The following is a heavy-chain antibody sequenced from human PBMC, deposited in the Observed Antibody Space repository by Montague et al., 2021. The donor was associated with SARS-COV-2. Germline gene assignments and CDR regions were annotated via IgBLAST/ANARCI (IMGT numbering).Heavy chain of an antibody. J-gene: IGHJ4*02. D-gene: IGHD5-12*01. Sequence: SETLSLTCSVSGGSISDYYWNWIRQPPGKGLEWIGYIYYNTGNTNYNPSLQSLVTISLDTSKNQFSLNLMSVTAADTALYFCARGTGYDYYFDCWGLGTLVTVSS. V-gene: IGHV4-59*01. CDR1: GGSISDYY. CDR2: IYYNTGNT. CDR3: ARGTGYDYYFDC.